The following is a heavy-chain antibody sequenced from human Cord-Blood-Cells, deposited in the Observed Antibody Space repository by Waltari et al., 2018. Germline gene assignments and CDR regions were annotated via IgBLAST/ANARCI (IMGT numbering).Heavy chain of an antibody. CDR1: GYTFTSYA. CDR2: INAGNGNT. V-gene: IGHV1-3*01. CDR3: ARPYRAGGFDP. J-gene: IGHJ5*02. D-gene: IGHD3-10*01. Sequence: QVQLVQSGAEVKKPGASVKLSCKGSGYTFTSYANHLVRQAPGQRLEWMGWINAGNGNTKYSQKFQGRVTITRDTSASTAYMELSSLRSEDTAVYYCARPYRAGGFDPWGQGTLVTVSS.